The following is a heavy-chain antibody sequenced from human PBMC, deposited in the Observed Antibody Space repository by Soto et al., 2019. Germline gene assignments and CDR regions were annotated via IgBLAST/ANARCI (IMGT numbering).Heavy chain of an antibody. J-gene: IGHJ4*02. CDR1: GVSITPYY. CDR2: VYHTGNT. D-gene: IGHD1-20*01. V-gene: IGHV4-59*01. Sequence: QVQLQESGPGLVKPSETLSLTCTVSGVSITPYYWPWIRHPPGKGLEWIGYVYHTGNTYYNPSLKSRVTISLDTSKNQGSLRLKSVTAADTAVYYCAREQYNWKLWGQGTLVTVSS. CDR3: AREQYNWKL.